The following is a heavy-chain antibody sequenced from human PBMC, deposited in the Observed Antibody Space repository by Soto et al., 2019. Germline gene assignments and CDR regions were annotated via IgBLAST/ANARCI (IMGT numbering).Heavy chain of an antibody. V-gene: IGHV3-9*01. CDR1: GFTFDDYA. CDR3: AKDMGYDLSPLGYFDY. J-gene: IGHJ4*02. CDR2: ISWNSGSI. D-gene: IGHD5-12*01. Sequence: GGSLRLSCAASGFTFDDYAMHWVRQAPGKGLEWVSGISWNSGSIGYADSVKGRFTISRDNAKNSLYLQMNSLRSEDTALYYCAKDMGYDLSPLGYFDYWGQGTLVTV.